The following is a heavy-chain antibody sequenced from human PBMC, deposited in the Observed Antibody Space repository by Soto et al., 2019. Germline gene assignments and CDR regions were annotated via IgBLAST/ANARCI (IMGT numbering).Heavy chain of an antibody. J-gene: IGHJ4*02. Sequence: VAAVKVSCKAAGYTFTTYGIIWVVQAPGRGREGRGSSGIYSGNTGYAHNLHGRVTIKRDTSTSTAYMELRSLRSDDTAVYYCARGDPATYMGLPFDLWGQGTLVTVSS. CDR3: ARGDPATYMGLPFDL. V-gene: IGHV1-18*04. CDR1: GYTFTTYG. CDR2: SGIYSGNT. D-gene: IGHD1-26*01.